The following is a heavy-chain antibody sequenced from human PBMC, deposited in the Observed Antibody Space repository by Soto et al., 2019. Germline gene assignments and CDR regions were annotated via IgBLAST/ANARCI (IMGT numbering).Heavy chain of an antibody. J-gene: IGHJ5*02. CDR2: FNHGGST. V-gene: IGHV4-34*01. CDR1: GGSFSGFY. D-gene: IGHD3-16*02. CDR3: VRSAVSFGGGSYLGA. Sequence: QVQIQQWGAGVLKPSETLSLTCAVNGGSFSGFYWSWIRQPPGKGLEWIGEFNHGGSTSYNPSLKSRVAISPDTSKSQVSLTLTSVTAADTAIYYSVRSAVSFGGGSYLGAWGQGTQVTVSS.